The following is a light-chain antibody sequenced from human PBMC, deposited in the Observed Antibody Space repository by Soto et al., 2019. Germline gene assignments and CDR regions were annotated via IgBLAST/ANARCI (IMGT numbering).Light chain of an antibody. CDR2: AAS. CDR3: QQSYTSPPFT. Sequence: DIQMTQSPSALSASVGERVTITCRASQNINIYLHWYQQKPGKAPELLIFAASSVRSGVPSRFSGSGSGTAFTLAISSLQPEDVATYYCQQSYTSPPFTFGPGTKVDIK. CDR1: QNINIY. V-gene: IGKV1-39*01. J-gene: IGKJ3*01.